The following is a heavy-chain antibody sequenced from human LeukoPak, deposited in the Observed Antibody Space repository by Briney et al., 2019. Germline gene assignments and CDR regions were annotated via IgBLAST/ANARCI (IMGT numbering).Heavy chain of an antibody. Sequence: GGSLRLSCAASGFTFTSHAMAWVRQAPGKGLEWVSAISGSGGSTYYADSVKGRFTISRDNSKSTPYLQMNSLRAEDTAVYYCAKDRPPRANGAFDYWGQGTLVTVSS. CDR3: AKDRPPRANGAFDY. J-gene: IGHJ4*02. CDR2: ISGSGGST. V-gene: IGHV3-23*01. CDR1: GFTFTSHA. D-gene: IGHD2-8*01.